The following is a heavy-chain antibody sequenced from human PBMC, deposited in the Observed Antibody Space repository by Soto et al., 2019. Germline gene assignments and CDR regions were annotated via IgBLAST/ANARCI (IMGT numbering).Heavy chain of an antibody. Sequence: SQTLSLTCVIPGDSVSSNNSSWNWIRQSPSRGLEWLGRTYYRSKWYKDYAVSVKSRITINPDTSKNQFSLQLNSVTPEDTAVYYCARGDSSGWSRGGFDYWGQGTLVTVS. CDR2: TYYRSKWYK. CDR1: GDSVSSNNSS. J-gene: IGHJ4*02. CDR3: ARGDSSGWSRGGFDY. V-gene: IGHV6-1*01. D-gene: IGHD6-19*01.